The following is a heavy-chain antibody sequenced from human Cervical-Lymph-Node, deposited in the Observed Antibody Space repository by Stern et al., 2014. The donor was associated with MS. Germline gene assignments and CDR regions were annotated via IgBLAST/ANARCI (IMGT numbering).Heavy chain of an antibody. CDR1: GGSVRSRNW. J-gene: IGHJ6*02. D-gene: IGHD2-15*01. CDR2: VYHSGST. CDR3: ARGSSGGSGYGMDV. V-gene: IGHV4-4*02. Sequence: VHLVESGPGLVKPSGTLSLTCAVSGGSVRSRNWWHWVRQSPGKGLEWIGKVYHSGSTHYNPSLKSRVIILIDKSKNHLSLNLTSVTAADTAVYYCARGSSGGSGYGMDVWGQGTTIIVSS.